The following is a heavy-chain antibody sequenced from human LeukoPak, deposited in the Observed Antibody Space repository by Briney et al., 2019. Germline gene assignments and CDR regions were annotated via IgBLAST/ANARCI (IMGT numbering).Heavy chain of an antibody. J-gene: IGHJ4*02. Sequence: GASVKVSCKVSGYTLTELSMHWVRQAPGKGLEWMGGFDPEDGETIYAQKFQGRVTMTEDTSTDTAYMELSRLRSDDTAVYYCASFQLWAAARPYWVYWGQGTLVTVSS. CDR3: ASFQLWAAARPYWVY. CDR2: FDPEDGET. V-gene: IGHV1-24*01. CDR1: GYTLTELS. D-gene: IGHD6-6*01.